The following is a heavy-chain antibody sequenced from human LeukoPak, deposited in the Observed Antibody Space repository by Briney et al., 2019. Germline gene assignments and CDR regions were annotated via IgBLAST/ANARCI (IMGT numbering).Heavy chain of an antibody. V-gene: IGHV1-2*02. Sequence: GASVKVSCKASGYTFTGYYMHWVRQAPGQGLEGMGWINPNSGGTNYAQKFQGRVTMTRDTSISTAYMELSRLRPDDTAVYYCASCETYSSGWYYMDVWGKGTTVTVSS. D-gene: IGHD6-19*01. J-gene: IGHJ6*03. CDR1: GYTFTGYY. CDR2: INPNSGGT. CDR3: ASCETYSSGWYYMDV.